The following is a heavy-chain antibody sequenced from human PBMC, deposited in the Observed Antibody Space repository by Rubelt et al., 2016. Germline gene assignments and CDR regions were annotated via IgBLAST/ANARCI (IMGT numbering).Heavy chain of an antibody. Sequence: RRSGRQAPGKGLEWVANIRQDGSEKYYVDSMKGRFTISRDNAKNSLYLQMNSLKVEDTAVYYCARVRYSSGWGFDYWGQGTLVTVSS. D-gene: IGHD6-19*01. CDR2: IRQDGSEK. CDR3: ARVRYSSGWGFDY. V-gene: IGHV3-7*02. J-gene: IGHJ4*02.